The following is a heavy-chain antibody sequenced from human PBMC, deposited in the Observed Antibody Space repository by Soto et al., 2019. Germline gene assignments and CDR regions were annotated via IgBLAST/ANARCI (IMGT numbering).Heavy chain of an antibody. CDR2: ISYDGSYQ. V-gene: IGHV3-30*18. Sequence: QVQLVESGGGVVQPGSSLRLSCAASGFTFSSYGMHWVRQAPGKGLEWVAVISYDGSYQYYADSVKGTFTISRDKSKNPLKRQMNSLRAEDRAMYFCAKLNVGFDYWGKGTLVTVSS. J-gene: IGHJ4*02. CDR3: AKLNVGFDY. D-gene: IGHD3-10*02. CDR1: GFTFSSYG.